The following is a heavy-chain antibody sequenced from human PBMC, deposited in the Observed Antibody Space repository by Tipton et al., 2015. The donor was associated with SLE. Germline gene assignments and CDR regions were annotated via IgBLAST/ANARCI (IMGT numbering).Heavy chain of an antibody. CDR1: GGSINSYY. J-gene: IGHJ6*03. CDR3: ARGSFMDV. V-gene: IGHV4-38-2*02. CDR2: IYHSGST. Sequence: TLSLTCTVSGGSINSYYWGWIRQPPGKGLEWIGSIYHSGSTYSNPSLKSRVTISVDTSKNQFSLRLSSVTAADTAVYYCARGSFMDVWGKGTTVTVSS.